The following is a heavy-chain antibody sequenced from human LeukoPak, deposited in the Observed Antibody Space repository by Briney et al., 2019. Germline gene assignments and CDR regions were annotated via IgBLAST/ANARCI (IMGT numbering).Heavy chain of an antibody. CDR1: GFTFSSYE. D-gene: IGHD3-10*01. V-gene: IGHV3-48*03. CDR3: AINGVTMVRGVIGLAFDY. CDR2: ISSSGSTI. J-gene: IGHJ4*02. Sequence: GGSLRPSCAASGFTFSSYEMNWVRQAPGKGLEWVSYISSSGSTIYYADSVKGRFTISRDNAKNSLYLQMNSLRAEDTAVYYCAINGVTMVRGVIGLAFDYWGQGTLVTVSS.